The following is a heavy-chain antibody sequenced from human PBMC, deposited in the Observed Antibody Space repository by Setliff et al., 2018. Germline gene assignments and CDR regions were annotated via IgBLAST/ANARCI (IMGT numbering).Heavy chain of an antibody. Sequence: PSETLSLICAVYGGSFSGYYWSWIRQPPGKGLEWIGEINHSGSTNYNPSLKSRVTISVDTSKNQFSLKLSSVTAADTAVYYCARVPSFRLLKWPCGGDCYFGGYFDYWGQGTLVTVSS. CDR3: ARVPSFRLLKWPCGGDCYFGGYFDY. D-gene: IGHD2-21*02. V-gene: IGHV4-34*01. CDR2: INHSGST. J-gene: IGHJ4*02. CDR1: GGSFSGYY.